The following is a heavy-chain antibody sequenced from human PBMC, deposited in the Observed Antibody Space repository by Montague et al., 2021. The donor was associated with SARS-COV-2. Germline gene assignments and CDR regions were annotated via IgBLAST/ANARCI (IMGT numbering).Heavy chain of an antibody. Sequence: CAISGDSVSSNSVSWNWIRQSPSRGLEWLGRTYYRSKWSNEYALSVKSRITITPDTSKNQLSLQLTSVTPEDTAVYYCTRAAWGVQDYWGLGAQVIVSS. CDR3: TRAAWGVQDY. CDR2: TYYRSKWSN. V-gene: IGHV6-1*01. D-gene: IGHD3-10*01. CDR1: GDSVSSNSVS. J-gene: IGHJ4*02.